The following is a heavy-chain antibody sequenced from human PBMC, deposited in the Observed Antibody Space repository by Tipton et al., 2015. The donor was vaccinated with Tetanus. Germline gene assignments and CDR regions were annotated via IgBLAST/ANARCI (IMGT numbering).Heavy chain of an antibody. V-gene: IGHV1-2*02. Sequence: QSGPEVKKPGASVKVSCKASGYTFTGYYMHWVRQAPGQGLECMGWINPNSGGTNYAQKFQGRVTMTRDTSISTAYMEPSRLRSDDTAVYYCARDCVGYSSLCRPYWGQGTLVTVSS. CDR3: ARDCVGYSSLCRPY. D-gene: IGHD6-19*01. J-gene: IGHJ4*02. CDR1: GYTFTGYY. CDR2: INPNSGGT.